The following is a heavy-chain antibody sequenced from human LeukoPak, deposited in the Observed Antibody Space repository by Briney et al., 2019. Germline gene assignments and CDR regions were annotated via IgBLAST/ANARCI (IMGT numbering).Heavy chain of an antibody. CDR2: IKQDGSEK. V-gene: IGHV3-7*02. J-gene: IGHJ4*02. CDR3: ARVQGDFWSARNLDY. D-gene: IGHD3-3*01. Sequence: PGGSLRLSCAASGFTFSSYWMSWVRQAPGKGLEWVANIKQDGSEKYYVDSVKGRFTISRDNTKNSLYLQMNSLRAEDTAVYYCARVQGDFWSARNLDYWGQGTLVTVSS. CDR1: GFTFSSYW.